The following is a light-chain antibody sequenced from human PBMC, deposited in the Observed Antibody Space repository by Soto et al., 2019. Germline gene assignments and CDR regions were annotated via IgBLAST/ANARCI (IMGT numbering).Light chain of an antibody. J-gene: IGKJ2*01. V-gene: IGKV1-9*01. CDR1: YDISSS. CDR3: QQLSHYPYT. CDR2: DSS. Sequence: DIQLTQSPSFLSASVEDRVTISCRASYDISSSLAWYQQKPGKPPKLLIYDSSTLQTGVPSRFTGSGSGRKFTLTISGLQFGDFVTSFCQQLSHYPYTFGQGTKVDIK.